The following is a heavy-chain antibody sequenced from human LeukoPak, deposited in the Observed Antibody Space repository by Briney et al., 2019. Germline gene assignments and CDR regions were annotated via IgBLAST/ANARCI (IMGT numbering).Heavy chain of an antibody. CDR1: GYSFTSYW. CDR2: VYPGNSDT. V-gene: IGHV5-51*01. Sequence: GESLKISCKGSGYSFTSYWIGWVRQMPGKGLEWMGIVYPGNSDTRYSPSFQGQVTISADKSISTAYLQWSSLKASDTAMYYCARHQNNFTPDYWGQGTLVTVSS. J-gene: IGHJ4*02. CDR3: ARHQNNFTPDY. D-gene: IGHD1-20*01.